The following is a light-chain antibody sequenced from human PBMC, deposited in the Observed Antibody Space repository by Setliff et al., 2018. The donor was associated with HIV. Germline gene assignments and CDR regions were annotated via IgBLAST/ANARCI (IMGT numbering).Light chain of an antibody. CDR1: NIGSKS. Sequence: SYELTQPPSVSVAPGKTARITCGGNNIGSKSVHWYQQRPGQAPVLVVYDDSDRPSGIPDRFSGSNSGNTATLTISTVEAGDETDYYCQVWDRSSDHVVFAGGTQLTVL. CDR2: DDS. V-gene: IGLV3-21*03. CDR3: QVWDRSSDHVV. J-gene: IGLJ2*01.